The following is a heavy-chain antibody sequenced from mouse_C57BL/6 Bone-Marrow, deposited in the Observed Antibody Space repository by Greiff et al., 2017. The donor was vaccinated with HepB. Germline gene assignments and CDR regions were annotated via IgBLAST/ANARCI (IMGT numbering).Heavy chain of an antibody. J-gene: IGHJ1*03. CDR2: IRNKANGYTT. Sequence: DVHLVESGGGLVQPGGSLSLSCAASGFTFTDYYMSWVRQPPGKALEWLGFIRNKANGYTTEYSASVKGRFTISRDNSQSILYLQMNALRAEDSATYYCARWGATMRYFDVWGTGTTVTVSS. CDR3: ARWGATMRYFDV. V-gene: IGHV7-3*01. CDR1: GFTFTDYY. D-gene: IGHD2-4*01.